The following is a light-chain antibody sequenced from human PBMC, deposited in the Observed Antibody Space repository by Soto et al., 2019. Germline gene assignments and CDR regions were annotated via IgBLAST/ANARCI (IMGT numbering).Light chain of an antibody. Sequence: EIVMTQSPATLSVSPGERATLSCRASQSVSSNLAWYQQKPGQAPRLAIYGASTRATGIPVRFSGSGSGTEFTLTISSLKSEDFAVYYCQQYNNWQTFGQGTNVDIK. CDR3: QQYNNWQT. CDR2: GAS. V-gene: IGKV3-15*01. CDR1: QSVSSN. J-gene: IGKJ1*01.